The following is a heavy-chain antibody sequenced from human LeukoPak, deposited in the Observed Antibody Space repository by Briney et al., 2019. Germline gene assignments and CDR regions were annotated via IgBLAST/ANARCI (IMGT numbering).Heavy chain of an antibody. CDR3: ARDLSGGDPYYYYYMDV. D-gene: IGHD2-21*02. J-gene: IGHJ6*03. Sequence: ASVKVSCKASGGTFSSYAISWVRQAPGQGLEWMGWISGYNGKTNYAQKLQGRVTMTTDTSTSTAYMELGSLRSDDTAVYYCARDLSGGDPYYYYYMDVWGKGTTVTVS. CDR1: GGTFSSYA. CDR2: ISGYNGKT. V-gene: IGHV1-18*01.